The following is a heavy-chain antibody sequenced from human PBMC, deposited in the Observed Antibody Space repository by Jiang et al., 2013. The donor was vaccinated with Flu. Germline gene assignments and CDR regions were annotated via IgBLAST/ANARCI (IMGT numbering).Heavy chain of an antibody. CDR2: ISGSGGST. J-gene: IGHJ6*04. Sequence: QLVESGGGLVQPGGSLRLSCAASGFTFSSYAMSWVRQAPGKGLEWVSAISGSGGSTYYADSVKGRFTISRDNSKNTLYLQMNSLRAEDTAVYYCAKDEIKRRYSGIPGYYYGMDVWGKGTTVTVSS. V-gene: IGHV3-23*04. D-gene: IGHD1-26*01. CDR1: GFTFSSYA. CDR3: AKDEIKRRYSGIPGYYYGMDV.